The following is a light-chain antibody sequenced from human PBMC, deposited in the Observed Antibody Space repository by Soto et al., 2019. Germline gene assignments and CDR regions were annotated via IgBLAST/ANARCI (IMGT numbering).Light chain of an antibody. Sequence: ETVLTQSPGTLSLSPGERATLSCRASHSVSSSSLAWYQQRPGQAPRLLIYGISRRATGIPDRFSGSGSGTDFTLTITRLEPEDFAVYFCQRYGSSPLITFGQGTRLEI. J-gene: IGKJ5*01. CDR3: QRYGSSPLIT. CDR2: GIS. V-gene: IGKV3-20*01. CDR1: HSVSSSS.